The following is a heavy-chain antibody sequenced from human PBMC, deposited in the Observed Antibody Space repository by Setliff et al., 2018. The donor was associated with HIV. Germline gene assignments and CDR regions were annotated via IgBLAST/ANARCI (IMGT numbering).Heavy chain of an antibody. CDR2: IKSRVDGSDK. CDR1: GFNFKNAW. J-gene: IGHJ4*02. V-gene: IGHV3-30*18. CDR3: AKNLYSSRWSPLDY. D-gene: IGHD6-13*01. Sequence: PGGSLRLSCAGSGFNFKNAWMSWVRQAPGKGLEWVGRIKSRVDGSDKYAAVSLRGRFTISRDNSKNTLYLQMNSLRTEDTAVYFCAKNLYSSRWSPLDYWGQGTLVTVSS.